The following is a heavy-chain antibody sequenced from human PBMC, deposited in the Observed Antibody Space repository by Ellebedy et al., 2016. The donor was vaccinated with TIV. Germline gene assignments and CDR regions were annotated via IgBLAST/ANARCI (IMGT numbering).Heavy chain of an antibody. CDR2: IYYSGNT. Sequence: SQTLSLTCAVSDDSISGSGYYWSWLRQLPGKGLEWIGFIYYSGNTYYNPSLESRLTVSVDTSKNQFSLKLKSVTAADTAVYYCAGGLGLLYGGSPLDYWGQGTLVTVSS. CDR1: DDSISGSGYY. CDR3: AGGLGLLYGGSPLDY. V-gene: IGHV4-31*02. D-gene: IGHD3-3*01. J-gene: IGHJ4*02.